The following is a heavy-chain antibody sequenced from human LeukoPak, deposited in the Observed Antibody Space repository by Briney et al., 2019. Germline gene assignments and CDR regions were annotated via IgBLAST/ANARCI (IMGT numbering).Heavy chain of an antibody. J-gene: IGHJ4*02. CDR3: AKRYDSGTFDY. D-gene: IGHD3-10*01. Sequence: PGGSLRLSCAASGFTFSSYEMNWVRQAPGKGLEWVSYISSSGGTIYYADSVKGRFTISRDNAKNSLYLQMNSLRAEDTAVYYCAKRYDSGTFDYWGQGTLVTVSS. V-gene: IGHV3-48*03. CDR2: ISSSGGTI. CDR1: GFTFSSYE.